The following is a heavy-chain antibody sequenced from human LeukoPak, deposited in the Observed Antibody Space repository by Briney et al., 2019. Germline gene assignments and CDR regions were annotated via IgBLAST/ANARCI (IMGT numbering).Heavy chain of an antibody. Sequence: CXGSGFTVSSNYMTWVRQAPGKGLEGVSVIYSGGSIYYEDSVQARFTISRDISKNTVDLQLNSLRAEDTAVYYCASGKETSMAQGYWGQGTLVTVSS. D-gene: IGHD5-18*01. CDR2: IYSGGSI. V-gene: IGHV3-53*01. CDR3: ASGKETSMAQGY. J-gene: IGHJ4*02. CDR1: GFTVSSNY.